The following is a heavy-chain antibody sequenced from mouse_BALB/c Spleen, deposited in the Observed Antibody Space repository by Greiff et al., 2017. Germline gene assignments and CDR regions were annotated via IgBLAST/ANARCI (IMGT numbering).Heavy chain of an antibody. CDR2: INPSTGYT. CDR1: GYTFTSYW. D-gene: IGHD1-1*01. J-gene: IGHJ4*01. Sequence: QVQLKESGAELAKPGASVKMSCKASGYTFTSYWMHWVKQRPGQGLEWIGYINPSTGYTEYNQKFKDKATLTADKSSSTAYMQLSSLTSEDSAVYYCARRLGSSYAMDYWGQGTSVTVSS. CDR3: ARRLGSSYAMDY. V-gene: IGHV1-7*01.